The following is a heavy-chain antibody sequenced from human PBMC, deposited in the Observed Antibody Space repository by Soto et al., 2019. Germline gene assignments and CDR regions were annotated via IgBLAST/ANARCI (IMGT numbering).Heavy chain of an antibody. Sequence: GGSLRLSCAASGFTFSSYGMHWVRQAPGKGLEWVAVIWYDGSNKYYADSVKGRFTISRDNSKNTLYLQMNSLRAEDTAVYYCALQWFGESGGQNWFDPWGQGTLVTVSS. D-gene: IGHD3-10*01. J-gene: IGHJ5*02. CDR2: IWYDGSNK. CDR3: ALQWFGESGGQNWFDP. CDR1: GFTFSSYG. V-gene: IGHV3-33*01.